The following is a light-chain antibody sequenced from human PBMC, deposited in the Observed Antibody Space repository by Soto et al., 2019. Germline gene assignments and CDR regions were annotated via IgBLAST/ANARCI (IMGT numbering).Light chain of an antibody. J-gene: IGKJ4*02. CDR2: SAS. CDR3: QHYYTYPRT. CDR1: QSIGSW. Sequence: DIQMTQSPSILSASVGDRVTLTCRASQSIGSWLAWYQQKPGKAPNLLIHSASNLQSGVPLRFSGSGSGTDFTLTISSLEPGDFATYYCQHYYTYPRTFGGGTKVDIK. V-gene: IGKV1-5*03.